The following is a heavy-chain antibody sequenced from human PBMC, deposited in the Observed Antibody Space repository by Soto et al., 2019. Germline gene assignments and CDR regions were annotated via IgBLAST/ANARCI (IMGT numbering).Heavy chain of an antibody. J-gene: IGHJ4*02. CDR3: VRLGGSSGIDY. CDR2: IDTEGFGT. D-gene: IGHD6-25*01. Sequence: VGSLRLSCADSGFNFRSLWMHWVRQVPGKGLEWVSRIDTEGFGTSYADSVQGRFTISRDNAKNTLYLQMNSLTVEDTALYFCVRLGGSSGIDYWGQGTLVTVSS. CDR1: GFNFRSLW. V-gene: IGHV3-74*01.